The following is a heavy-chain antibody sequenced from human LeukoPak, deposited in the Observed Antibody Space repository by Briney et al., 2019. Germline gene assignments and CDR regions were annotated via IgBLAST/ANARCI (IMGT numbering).Heavy chain of an antibody. CDR1: GGSFSGYY. V-gene: IGHV4-34*01. J-gene: IGHJ4*02. CDR3: ASGRSAVGHFDY. CDR2: INHSGST. Sequence: SETLSLTCAVYGGSFSGYYWSWIRQPPGKGLQWLGEINHSGSTNYNPSLKSRVTISVDTSKNQFSLKLSSVTAADTAVYYCASGRSAVGHFDYWGQGTLVTVSS. D-gene: IGHD4-23*01.